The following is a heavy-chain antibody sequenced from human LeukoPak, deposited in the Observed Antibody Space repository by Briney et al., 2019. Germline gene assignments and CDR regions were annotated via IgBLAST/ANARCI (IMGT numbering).Heavy chain of an antibody. CDR1: GYTLTELS. Sequence: ASVKVSCKVSGYTLTELSMHWLRQAPGKGLEWMGGFDPEYGATIYAQKFQGRVTMTEDESTDTAYMDLSSLRSEDTAVYYCATDHYYEAFDIWGQGTMVTVSS. V-gene: IGHV1-24*01. D-gene: IGHD3-10*01. CDR3: ATDHYYEAFDI. J-gene: IGHJ3*02. CDR2: FDPEYGAT.